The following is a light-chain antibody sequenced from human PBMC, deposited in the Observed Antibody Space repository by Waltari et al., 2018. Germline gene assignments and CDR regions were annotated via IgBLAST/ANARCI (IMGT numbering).Light chain of an antibody. CDR1: QNVTNT. Sequence: VMTQSPATLSLSPGERATLSCRASQNVTNTVAWYQQRPGQAPRVLIFGASARATDIPTRFRGSGSGTDFTLTISSLQSEDFANYYCQHHATSRWTFGQGTRVEI. V-gene: IGKV3-15*01. J-gene: IGKJ1*01. CDR2: GAS. CDR3: QHHATSRWT.